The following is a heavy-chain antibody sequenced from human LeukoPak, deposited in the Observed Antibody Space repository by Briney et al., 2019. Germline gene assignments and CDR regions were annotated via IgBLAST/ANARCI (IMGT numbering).Heavy chain of an antibody. Sequence: GGSLRLSCAASGFTFSSYSMNWVRQAPGKGLEWVSYISSSTNTIYYADSVNGRFTISRDNAKNSLFLQMNSLRDEDTAVYYCARGGYGANDDAFDIWGQGTMVTVSS. CDR3: ARGGYGANDDAFDI. CDR2: ISSSTNTI. V-gene: IGHV3-48*02. D-gene: IGHD4-23*01. J-gene: IGHJ3*02. CDR1: GFTFSSYS.